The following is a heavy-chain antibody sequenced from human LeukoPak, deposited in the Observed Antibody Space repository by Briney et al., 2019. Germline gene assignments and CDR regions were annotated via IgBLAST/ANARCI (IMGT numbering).Heavy chain of an antibody. D-gene: IGHD3-10*01. CDR3: AALTSMVEQY. V-gene: IGHV3-74*01. CDR2: INSDGSST. Sequence: GGSLRLSCEASGFTFSSYWMHWVRQVPGKGLVWVSHINSDGSSTRYADSVKGRFTISRDNAKNTLYLQMNSLRAEDTAVYYCAALTSMVEQYWGQGTLVTVSS. CDR1: GFTFSSYW. J-gene: IGHJ4*02.